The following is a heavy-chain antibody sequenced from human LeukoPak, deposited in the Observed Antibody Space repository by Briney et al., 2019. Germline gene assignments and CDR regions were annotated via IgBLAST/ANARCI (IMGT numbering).Heavy chain of an antibody. V-gene: IGHV3-23*01. Sequence: GGSLRLSCAASGFTFSSYAMSWARQAPGKGLEWVSSISGSGGRTYYADSVKGRFTISRDNSKNTLYLQMNSLRVEDTAVYYCAKDYNYDSSGYSFGYWGQGTLVTVSS. CDR1: GFTFSSYA. J-gene: IGHJ4*02. D-gene: IGHD3-22*01. CDR3: AKDYNYDSSGYSFGY. CDR2: ISGSGGRT.